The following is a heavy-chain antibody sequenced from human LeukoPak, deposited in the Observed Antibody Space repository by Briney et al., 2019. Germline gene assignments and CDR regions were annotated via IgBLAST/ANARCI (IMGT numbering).Heavy chain of an antibody. CDR3: ATTTQDCSSTSCPTEFDY. CDR1: RFTFSSYG. CDR2: IPYDGNNK. D-gene: IGHD2-2*01. J-gene: IGHJ4*02. V-gene: IGHV3-30*02. Sequence: GGALRLSCAASRFTFSSYGMHWVRQAPGKGLEWVAFIPYDGNNKYYAESVKGRFTISRDNSKNTLYLQMNSLRAEDTAVYYCATTTQDCSSTSCPTEFDYWGQGTLVTVSS.